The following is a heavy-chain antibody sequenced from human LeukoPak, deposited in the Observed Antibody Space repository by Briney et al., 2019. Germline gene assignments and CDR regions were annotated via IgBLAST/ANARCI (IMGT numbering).Heavy chain of an antibody. Sequence: PSETLSLTCAVSGGSISSYYWSWIRRPPGKGLEWIGYIYYSGSTNYNPSLKSRVTISVDTSKNQFSLKLSSVTAADTAVYYCARYVRAEGFDYWGQGTLVTVSS. CDR1: GGSISSYY. V-gene: IGHV4-59*01. CDR2: IYYSGST. D-gene: IGHD3-10*02. J-gene: IGHJ4*02. CDR3: ARYVRAEGFDY.